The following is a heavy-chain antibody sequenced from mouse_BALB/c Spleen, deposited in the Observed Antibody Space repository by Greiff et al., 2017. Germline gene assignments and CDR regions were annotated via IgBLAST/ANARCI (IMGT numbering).Heavy chain of an antibody. Sequence: EVQRVESGPGLVKPSQSLSLTCSVTGYSITSGYYWNWIRQFPGNKLEWMGYISYDGSNNYNPSLKNRISITRDTSKNQFFLKLNSVTTEDTATYYCARDAAGTGRRFAYWGQGTLVTVSA. V-gene: IGHV3-6*02. CDR2: ISYDGSN. CDR1: GYSITSGYY. CDR3: ARDAAGTGRRFAY. J-gene: IGHJ3*01. D-gene: IGHD4-1*01.